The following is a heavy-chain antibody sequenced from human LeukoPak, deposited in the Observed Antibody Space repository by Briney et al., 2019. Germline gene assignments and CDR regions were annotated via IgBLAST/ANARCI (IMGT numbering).Heavy chain of an antibody. CDR2: MNPNSGNT. D-gene: IGHD6-19*01. CDR1: GYTFTSYD. CDR3: ARGFGRGGDSRGWYLFDY. J-gene: IGHJ4*02. V-gene: IGHV1-8*01. Sequence: ASVKVSCKASGYTFTSYDINWVRQATGQGLEWMGWMNPNSGNTGYAQKFQGRVTMTRNTSISTAYMELSSLRSEDTAAYYCARGFGRGGDSRGWYLFDYGAQETLVTVPS.